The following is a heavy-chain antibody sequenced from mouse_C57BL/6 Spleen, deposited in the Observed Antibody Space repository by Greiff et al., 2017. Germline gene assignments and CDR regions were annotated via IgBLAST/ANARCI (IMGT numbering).Heavy chain of an antibody. CDR1: GFTFSDYG. CDR2: ISSGSSTI. D-gene: IGHD1-1*01. CDR3: ARNYYGSSYVALFDY. V-gene: IGHV5-17*01. J-gene: IGHJ2*01. Sequence: EVKVVESGGGLVKPGGSLKLSCAASGFTFSDYGMHWVRQAPEKGLEWVAYISSGSSTIYYADTVKGRFTISRDNAKNTLFLQMTSLRSEDTAMYYGARNYYGSSYVALFDYWGQGTTLTVSS.